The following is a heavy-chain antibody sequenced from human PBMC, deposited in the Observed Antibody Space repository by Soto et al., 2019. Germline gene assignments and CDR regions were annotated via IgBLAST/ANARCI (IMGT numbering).Heavy chain of an antibody. Sequence: QVQLQESGPGLVKPSETLSLTCTVSGGSISSYYWSWIRQPPGKGLEWIGYIYYSGSTNYNPSLKSRVTISVDTSKNQFSLKLSSVTAADTAVYYCVRGGHSSSLFSGWFDPWGQGTLVTVSS. CDR2: IYYSGST. CDR1: GGSISSYY. CDR3: VRGGHSSSLFSGWFDP. J-gene: IGHJ5*02. D-gene: IGHD6-13*01. V-gene: IGHV4-59*01.